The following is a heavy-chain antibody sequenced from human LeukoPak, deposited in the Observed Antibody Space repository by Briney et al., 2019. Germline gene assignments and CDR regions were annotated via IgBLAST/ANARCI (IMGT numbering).Heavy chain of an antibody. V-gene: IGHV3-66*03. CDR3: ARDRAANQDWVEFDP. Sequence: RLGGSLRLSCAVSGFRVSDYYMRWVRQAPGEGLEWVGLIRDSGEAFYADFARGRFAISRDESENTLYLQMNSLRVEDTAVYFCARDRAANQDWVEFDPWGQGTPVIVSS. J-gene: IGHJ5*02. D-gene: IGHD3/OR15-3a*01. CDR2: IRDSGEA. CDR1: GFRVSDYY.